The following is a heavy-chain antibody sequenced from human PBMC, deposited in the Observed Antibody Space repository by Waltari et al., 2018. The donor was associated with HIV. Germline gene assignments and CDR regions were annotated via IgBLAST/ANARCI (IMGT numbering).Heavy chain of an antibody. V-gene: IGHV1-8*01. D-gene: IGHD4-17*01. CDR3: TRGWTTRYYYGLDV. CDR2: MNPKRGNT. J-gene: IGHJ6*02. Sequence: QVQLVQSGAEVKKPGASVKVSCKASQYTFTAFDINWVRQATGQGLEWMGWMNPKRGNTGYAEKFQGRVTMTRNTSTDTAYMELSSLRSDDTAMYYCTRGWTTRYYYGLDVWGQGTTVIVSS. CDR1: QYTFTAFD.